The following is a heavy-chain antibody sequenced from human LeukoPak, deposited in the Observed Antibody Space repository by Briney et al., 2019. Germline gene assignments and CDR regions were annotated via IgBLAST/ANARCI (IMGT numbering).Heavy chain of an antibody. V-gene: IGHV4-59*05. Sequence: GSLRLSCTASGFTFSDYYMSWIRQTPGKGLEWIGSIYYSGSTYYNPSLKSRVTISVDTSKNQFSLKLSSVTAADTAVYYCARFRQLVDYWGQGTLVTVSS. CDR3: ARFRQLVDY. D-gene: IGHD6-13*01. CDR2: IYYSGST. J-gene: IGHJ4*02. CDR1: GFTFSDYY.